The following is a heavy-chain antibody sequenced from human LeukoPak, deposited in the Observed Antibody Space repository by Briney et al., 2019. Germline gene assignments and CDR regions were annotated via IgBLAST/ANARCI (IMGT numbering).Heavy chain of an antibody. Sequence: PSETLSLTCDVYGGSFSGYYWSWIRQPPGKGLEWIGEIHHSGSTNYNPSLKSRVTISVDKSKNQFSLKLSSVTAADTAVYYCARGLRIMITFGGVIPGAFDIWGQGTMVTVSS. CDR1: GGSFSGYY. J-gene: IGHJ3*02. CDR3: ARGLRIMITFGGVIPGAFDI. CDR2: IHHSGST. V-gene: IGHV4-34*01. D-gene: IGHD3-16*02.